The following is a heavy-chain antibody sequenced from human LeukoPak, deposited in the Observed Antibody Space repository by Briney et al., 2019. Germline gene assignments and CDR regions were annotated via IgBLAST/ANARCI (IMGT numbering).Heavy chain of an antibody. CDR1: GFTFSSYA. Sequence: PGGSLRLSCSASGFTFSSYAMHWVRQAPGKGLEYVSAISSNGGSTYYADSVKGRFTISRDNSKNTLYLQMGSLRAEDTAVYYCVKGSYSSSFSFDYWGQGTLVTVSS. D-gene: IGHD6-13*01. J-gene: IGHJ4*02. CDR2: ISSNGGST. CDR3: VKGSYSSSFSFDY. V-gene: IGHV3-64D*09.